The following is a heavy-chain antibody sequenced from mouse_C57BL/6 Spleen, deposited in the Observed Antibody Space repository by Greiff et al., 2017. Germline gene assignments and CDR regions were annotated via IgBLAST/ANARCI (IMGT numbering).Heavy chain of an antibody. V-gene: IGHV10-1*01. CDR2: IRSKSNNYAT. J-gene: IGHJ4*01. CDR1: GFSFNTYA. CDR3: VRKGLWSYAMDY. D-gene: IGHD1-1*02. Sequence: EVQRVESGGGLVQPKGSLKLSCAASGFSFNTYAMNWVRQAPGKGLEWVARIRSKSNNYATYYADSVKDRFTISRDDSESMIYLQMNNLKTEDTAMYYCVRKGLWSYAMDYWGQGTSVTVSS.